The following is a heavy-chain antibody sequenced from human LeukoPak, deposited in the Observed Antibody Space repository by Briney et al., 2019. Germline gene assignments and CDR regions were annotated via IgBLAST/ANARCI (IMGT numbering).Heavy chain of an antibody. V-gene: IGHV1-69*04. CDR2: IIPILGIA. CDR1: GDTFSSYA. Sequence: GASVKVSCKASGDTFSSYAISWVRQAPGQGLEWMGRIIPILGIANYAQKFQGRVTITADKSTSTAYMELSSLRSEDTAVYYCARQQYSFITGWFDPWAQGTLVTVSS. CDR3: ARQQYSFITGWFDP. J-gene: IGHJ5*02. D-gene: IGHD5-18*01.